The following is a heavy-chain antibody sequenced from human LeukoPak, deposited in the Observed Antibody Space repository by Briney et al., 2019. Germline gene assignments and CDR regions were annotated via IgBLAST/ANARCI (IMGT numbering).Heavy chain of an antibody. CDR3: ARENVVVVPGPTYFYYGMDV. J-gene: IGHJ6*02. D-gene: IGHD2-15*01. CDR2: ISYDGSNK. V-gene: IGHV3-30*03. Sequence: GGSLRLSCAASGFTFSSYGMHWVRQAPGKGLEWVALISYDGSNKYYADSVKGRFTVSRDNSKNTLFLQMDSLRAEDTAVYYCARENVVVVPGPTYFYYGMDVWGQGTTVTVSS. CDR1: GFTFSSYG.